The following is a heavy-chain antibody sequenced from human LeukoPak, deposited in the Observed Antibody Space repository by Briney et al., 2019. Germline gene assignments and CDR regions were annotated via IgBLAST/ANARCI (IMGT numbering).Heavy chain of an antibody. CDR1: GGSISSSNSH. J-gene: IGHJ4*02. Sequence: SETLSLTCTVSGGSISSSNSHWGWIRQPPGKGLEWIGTIYYSGNSYYNPSLKGRVTISVDTSKNQFSLKLSSVTAADTAVYYCSRVDGVVSSGPVDYWGQGTLVTVSS. CDR3: SRVDGVVSSGPVDY. CDR2: IYYSGNS. D-gene: IGHD3-10*02. V-gene: IGHV4-39*07.